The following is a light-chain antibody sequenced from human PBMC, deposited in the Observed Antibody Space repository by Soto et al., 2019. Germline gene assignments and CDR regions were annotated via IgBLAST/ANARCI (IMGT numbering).Light chain of an antibody. CDR1: SSNIGSNY. CDR3: AAWDDSLNGVV. Sequence: QSVLTQPPSASGTTGQGVTISGSGSSSNIGSNYVYWYHQIPGTAPKLLIYKNDQRPSGVPGRFSASKSGTSASLAISGLRSEDEADYYCAAWDDSLNGVVFGGGTQLTVL. V-gene: IGLV1-47*01. J-gene: IGLJ2*01. CDR2: KND.